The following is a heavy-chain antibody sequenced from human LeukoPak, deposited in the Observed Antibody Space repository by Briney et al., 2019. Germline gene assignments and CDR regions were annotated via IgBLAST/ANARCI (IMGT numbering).Heavy chain of an antibody. CDR2: VSSSGTTI. CDR3: ARALPIDY. V-gene: IGHV3-48*03. Sequence: PGGSLRLSCAASGFTFGSYALNWVRQAPGKGLEWLSYVSSSGTTIYCADSVKGRFTISRDNAENSLYLQMNSLRAEDTAVYYCARALPIDYWGQGTLVTVSS. J-gene: IGHJ4*02. CDR1: GFTFGSYA.